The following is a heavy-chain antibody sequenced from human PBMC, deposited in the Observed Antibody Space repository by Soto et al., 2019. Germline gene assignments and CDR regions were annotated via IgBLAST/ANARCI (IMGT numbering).Heavy chain of an antibody. CDR2: IRQDGSEK. D-gene: IGHD1-26*01. V-gene: IGHV3-7*03. J-gene: IGHJ4*02. CDR3: AKDFRRNIVGAPPGY. CDR1: DFAFSRYA. Sequence: GGSLRLSCTASDFAFSRYAMNWVRQVPGKGPEWVANIRQDGSEKSYVDSVKGRFTVSRDNAKNLLYLQMNSLRAEDTAVYYCAKDFRRNIVGAPPGYWGQGTLVTVSS.